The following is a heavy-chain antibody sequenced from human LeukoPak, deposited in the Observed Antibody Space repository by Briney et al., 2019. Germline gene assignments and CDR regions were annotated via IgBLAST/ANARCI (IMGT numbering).Heavy chain of an antibody. V-gene: IGHV3-66*04. CDR1: GFTVSSNY. CDR3: ARLTMIVVGDAFDI. D-gene: IGHD3-22*01. J-gene: IGHJ3*02. Sequence: GGSLRLSCAASGFTVSSNYMSWVRQAPGKGLEWVSVIYSGGSTYYADSVKGRFTISRDNSKNTLYLQMNSLRAEDTAVYYCARLTMIVVGDAFDIWGQGTMVTVSS. CDR2: IYSGGST.